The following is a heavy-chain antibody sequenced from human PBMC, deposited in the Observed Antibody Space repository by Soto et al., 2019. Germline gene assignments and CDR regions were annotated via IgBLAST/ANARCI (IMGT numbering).Heavy chain of an antibody. J-gene: IGHJ6*02. CDR2: FDPEDGET. CDR3: ARPGPRYCSGGSCHNYYYYGMDG. CDR1: GYTLTELS. V-gene: IGHV1-24*01. D-gene: IGHD2-15*01. Sequence: ASVKVSCKVSGYTLTELSMHWVRQAPGKGLEWMGGFDPEDGETIYAQKFQGRVTMTEDTSTGTAYMELSSLRSEDTAVYYCARPGPRYCSGGSCHNYYYYGMDGWGQGTTVTVSS.